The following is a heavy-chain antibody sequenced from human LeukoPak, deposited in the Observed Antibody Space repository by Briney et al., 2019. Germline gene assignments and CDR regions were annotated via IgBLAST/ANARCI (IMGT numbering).Heavy chain of an antibody. CDR1: GFTFSSYS. J-gene: IGHJ4*02. CDR3: ARGTPGYSYGQIDY. V-gene: IGHV3-48*01. Sequence: PGGPLRLSCAASGFTFSSYSMNWVRQAPGKGLEWVSYISSSSSTIYYADSVKGRFTISRDNAKNSLYLQMNSLRAEDTAVYYCARGTPGYSYGQIDYWGQGTLVTVSS. CDR2: ISSSSSTI. D-gene: IGHD5-18*01.